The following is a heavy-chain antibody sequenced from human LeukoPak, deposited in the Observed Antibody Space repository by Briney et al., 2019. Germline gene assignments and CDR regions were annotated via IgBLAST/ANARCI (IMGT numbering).Heavy chain of an antibody. V-gene: IGHV3-7*01. CDR2: IKQDGSEK. CDR1: GFTFSSYW. CDR3: ARDKIVGATNFDY. J-gene: IGHJ4*02. D-gene: IGHD1-26*01. Sequence: GGSLRLSCAASGFTFSSYWMSWVRQAPGKGLEWVANIKQDGSEKYYVDSVKGRFTISRDNAKNSLYLQMNSLRAEDTAVYYCARDKIVGATNFDYWGQGTLVTVSS.